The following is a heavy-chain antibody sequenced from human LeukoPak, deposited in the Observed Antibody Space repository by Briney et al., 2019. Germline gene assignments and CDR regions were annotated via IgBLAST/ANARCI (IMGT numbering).Heavy chain of an antibody. J-gene: IGHJ4*02. Sequence: SETLSLTCTVSGGSISSGDYYWSWIRQPPGKGLEWIGYIYYSGSTYYNPSLKSRVAISVDTSKNQFPLKLRSVTVADTAVYYCASVATLTLGEPCDYWGQGTLVTVSS. CDR3: ASVATLTLGEPCDY. V-gene: IGHV4-30-4*01. CDR2: IYYSGST. CDR1: GGSISSGDYY. D-gene: IGHD3-10*01.